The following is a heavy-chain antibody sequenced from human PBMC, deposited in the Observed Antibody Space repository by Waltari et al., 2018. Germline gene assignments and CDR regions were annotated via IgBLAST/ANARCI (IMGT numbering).Heavy chain of an antibody. D-gene: IGHD3-22*01. CDR1: GFTFSTYG. V-gene: IGHV3-30*02. CDR2: IPYDGSNK. Sequence: QVQLVESGGGVVQPGGSLRLSCAASGFTFSTYGMHLVRQAPGKGLEWVAFIPYDGSNKYYADSVKGRFTISRDNSKNTLYLQMNSLRAEDTAVYYCGGYAIVDYWGQGTLVTVSS. CDR3: GGYAIVDY. J-gene: IGHJ4*02.